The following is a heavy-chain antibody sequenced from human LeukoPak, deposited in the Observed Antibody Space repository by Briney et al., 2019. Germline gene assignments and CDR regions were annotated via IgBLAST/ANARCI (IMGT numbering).Heavy chain of an antibody. CDR2: INEYGSST. CDR1: GFTFISYW. D-gene: IGHD5-18*01. Sequence: PGRSLRLSCAASGFTFISYWMHWVRQAPGKGLVWVSRINEYGSSTDFADSVKGRFTISRDNAKNTLYLQMNSLRAEDTAVYYCARDAPGNTALDYWGQGTLVTVSS. CDR3: ARDAPGNTALDY. J-gene: IGHJ4*02. V-gene: IGHV3-74*01.